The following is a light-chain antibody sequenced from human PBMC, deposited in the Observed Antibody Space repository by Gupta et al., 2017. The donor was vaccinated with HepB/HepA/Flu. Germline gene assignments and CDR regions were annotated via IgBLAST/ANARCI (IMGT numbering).Light chain of an antibody. CDR2: KDS. CDR3: QSADSAGFWV. CDR1: ALPNQY. Sequence: SYELTQPPSVSVSPGQTPRITCSGDALPNQYGYWYQQKSGLAPILIIYKDSERPSGIPERFSGSSSGTTVTLTISGVQAEDEADYYCQSADSAGFWVFGGGTKLTVL. V-gene: IGLV3-25*03. J-gene: IGLJ3*02.